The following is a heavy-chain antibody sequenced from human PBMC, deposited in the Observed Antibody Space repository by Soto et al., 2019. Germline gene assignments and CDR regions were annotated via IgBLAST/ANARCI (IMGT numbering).Heavy chain of an antibody. J-gene: IGHJ4*02. CDR2: IYYSGST. Sequence: SETLSLTCTVSGGSVSSSGYYWGWISQPPGKGLEWIGSIYYSGSTYYNPSLKSRVSISVDTSKNQFSLKLSSVAAADTAVYYCARGRYFDWAFDYWGQGTLVTVSS. D-gene: IGHD3-9*01. CDR3: ARGRYFDWAFDY. V-gene: IGHV4-39*01. CDR1: GGSVSSSGYY.